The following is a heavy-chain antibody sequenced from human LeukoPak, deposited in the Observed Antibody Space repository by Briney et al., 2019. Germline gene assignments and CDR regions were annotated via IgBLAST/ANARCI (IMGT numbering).Heavy chain of an antibody. CDR2: ISGSGGST. V-gene: IGHV3-23*01. J-gene: IGHJ4*02. D-gene: IGHD2-21*02. CDR3: VTDYDTRVTAILPYYFDY. Sequence: GGSLRLSCAASGFTFSSYAMSWVRQAPGKGLEWVSAISGSGGSTYYADSVKGRFTISRDNSKNTLYLQMNSLRAEDTAVYYCVTDYDTRVTAILPYYFDYWGQGTLVTVSS. CDR1: GFTFSSYA.